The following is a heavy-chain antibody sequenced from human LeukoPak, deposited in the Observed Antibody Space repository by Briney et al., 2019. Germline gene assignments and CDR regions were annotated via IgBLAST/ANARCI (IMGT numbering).Heavy chain of an antibody. CDR2: IYYSGST. Sequence: SETLSLTCTDSGGSISSYYWSWIRQPPGKGLEWIGYIYYSGSTNYNPSLKSRVTISVDTSKNRFSLKLSSVTAADTAVYYCARGEVDDYGDYYYFDYWGQGTLVTVSS. V-gene: IGHV4-59*01. D-gene: IGHD4-17*01. CDR1: GGSISSYY. J-gene: IGHJ4*02. CDR3: ARGEVDDYGDYYYFDY.